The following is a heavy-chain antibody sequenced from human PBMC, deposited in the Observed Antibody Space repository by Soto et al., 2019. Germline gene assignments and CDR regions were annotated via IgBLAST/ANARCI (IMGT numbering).Heavy chain of an antibody. Sequence: SVQVSCKASGGTFSSYPLSWVRQAPGQGLEWMGGIIPIFGTTKYAQKFQGRVTIIADESTTTAYMELSSLRSEDTAVYYCAMIDYSSGSDYWGQ. CDR2: IIPIFGTT. V-gene: IGHV1-69*13. D-gene: IGHD6-19*01. CDR1: GGTFSSYP. CDR3: AMIDYSSGSDY. J-gene: IGHJ4*01.